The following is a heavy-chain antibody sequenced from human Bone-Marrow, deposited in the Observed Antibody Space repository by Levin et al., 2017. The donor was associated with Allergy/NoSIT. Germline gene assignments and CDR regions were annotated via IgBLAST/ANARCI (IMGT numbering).Heavy chain of an antibody. CDR2: IQTQNEGGTT. V-gene: IGHV3-15*01. CDR3: TTGPPYDF. J-gene: IGHJ4*02. Sequence: PGGSLRLSCAASGLTFSTAWMSWVRQAPGKGLEWIGLIQTQNEGGTTDYAAPVKGRFIISRDDSKQTLNLQMNSLTTEDTAVYYCTTGPPYDFWGQGTLVTVSS. CDR1: GLTFSTAW.